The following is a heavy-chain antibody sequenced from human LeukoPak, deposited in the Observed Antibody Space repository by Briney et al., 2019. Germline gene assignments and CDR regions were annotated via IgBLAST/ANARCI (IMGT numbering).Heavy chain of an antibody. CDR3: ARAPLAAASAYEFDY. J-gene: IGHJ4*02. V-gene: IGHV3-23*05. CDR1: GFTFSNYA. CDR2: IYSSGST. Sequence: GGSLTLSCAASGFTFSNYAMSWIRQAPGKGLEWVSDIYSSGSTYYADSVKGRFTISRDNSKNTLYLQMNSLRAEDTAVYYCARAPLAAASAYEFDYWGQGTLVTVSS. D-gene: IGHD6-13*01.